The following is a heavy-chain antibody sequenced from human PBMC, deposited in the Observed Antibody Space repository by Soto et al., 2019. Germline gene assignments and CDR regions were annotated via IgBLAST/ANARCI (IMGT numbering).Heavy chain of an antibody. CDR2: ISWNSGSI. Sequence: EVQLVESGGGLVQPGRSLRLSCAASGFTFDDYAMHWVRQAPGKGLEWVSGISWNSGSIGYADSVKGRFTISRGNAKNSLHLQMNSLRAADMALHYCAKDIYPVIAAADYWGQGTLVTVSS. D-gene: IGHD6-25*01. J-gene: IGHJ4*02. CDR1: GFTFDDYA. CDR3: AKDIYPVIAAADY. V-gene: IGHV3-9*03.